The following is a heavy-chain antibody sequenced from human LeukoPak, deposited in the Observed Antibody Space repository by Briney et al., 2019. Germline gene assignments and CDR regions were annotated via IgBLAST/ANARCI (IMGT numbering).Heavy chain of an antibody. J-gene: IGHJ6*02. V-gene: IGHV3-33*08. Sequence: GRSLRLSCAASGFTFSSYGMHWVRQAPGKGLEWVAVIWYDGSNKYYADSVKGRFTTSRDNSKNTLYLQMNSPRAEDTAVYYCARDSYGMDVWGQGTTVTVSS. CDR1: GFTFSSYG. CDR3: ARDSYGMDV. CDR2: IWYDGSNK.